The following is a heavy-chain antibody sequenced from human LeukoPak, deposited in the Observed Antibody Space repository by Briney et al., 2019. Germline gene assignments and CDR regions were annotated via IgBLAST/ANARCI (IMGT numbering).Heavy chain of an antibody. CDR3: ARHYASGSPNDGFGI. J-gene: IGHJ3*02. Sequence: GESLRISCTGSGYSFTTYWISWVRQMPGKGLEWMGRIDPSDSYTNYSPAFQGHVTISADKSFSTAYLQWSSLEASDTALYYCARHYASGSPNDGFGIWGQGTMVTVSS. CDR2: IDPSDSYT. V-gene: IGHV5-10-1*01. D-gene: IGHD3-10*01. CDR1: GYSFTTYW.